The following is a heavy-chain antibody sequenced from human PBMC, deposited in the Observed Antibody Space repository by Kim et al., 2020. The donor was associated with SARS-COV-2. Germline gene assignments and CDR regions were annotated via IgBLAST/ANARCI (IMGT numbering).Heavy chain of an antibody. CDR1: GFTFSSYA. V-gene: IGHV3-64*01. Sequence: GGSLRLSCAASGFTFSSYAMHWVRQAPGKGLEYVSAISSNGGSTYYANSVKGRFTISRDNSKNTLYLQMGSLRAEDMAVYYCATFIAAAGTEAYWGQGTLVTVSS. D-gene: IGHD6-13*01. CDR2: ISSNGGST. CDR3: ATFIAAAGTEAY. J-gene: IGHJ4*02.